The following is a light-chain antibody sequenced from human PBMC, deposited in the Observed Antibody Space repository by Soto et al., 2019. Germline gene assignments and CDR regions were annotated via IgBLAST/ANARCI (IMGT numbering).Light chain of an antibody. CDR1: QSVTSSY. V-gene: IGKV3-20*01. CDR3: QQYHSSPLT. Sequence: EIVLTQSPGTLSLSPGDRATLSCRASQSVTSSYLAWYQQKPGQAPRRLIYGASIKATGIPDRFSGSGSGTDFTLTISRLEPEDFALYFCQQYHSSPLTFGQGTKVDIK. J-gene: IGKJ1*01. CDR2: GAS.